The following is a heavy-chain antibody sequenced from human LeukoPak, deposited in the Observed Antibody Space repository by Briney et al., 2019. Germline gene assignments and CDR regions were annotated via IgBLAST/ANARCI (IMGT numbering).Heavy chain of an antibody. J-gene: IGHJ4*02. V-gene: IGHV4-59*01. CDR3: ASVPPLVGSFDY. CDR2: IYYSGST. Sequence: SETLSLTCTVSGGSISSYYWSWIRQPPGKGLEWIGYIYYSGSTNYNPSLKSRVTISVDTSKNQFSLKLSSVTAADTAVYYCASVPPLVGSFDYWGQGTLITVSS. CDR1: GGSISSYY. D-gene: IGHD3-10*01.